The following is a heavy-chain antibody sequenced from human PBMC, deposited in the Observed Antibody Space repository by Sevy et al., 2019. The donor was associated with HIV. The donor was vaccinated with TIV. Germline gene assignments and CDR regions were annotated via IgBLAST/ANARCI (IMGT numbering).Heavy chain of an antibody. CDR1: GASISNTDYY. CDR2: LRHGGYN. Sequence: SETLSLTCTVSGASISNTDYYWGWIRQSPGKGLEWIASLRHGGYNFYNPSLKSRVTISADTSKNQFSLKLSSVSAADTSIYYCVGPKVTYISGWHYFDYWGQGTVVTVSS. V-gene: IGHV4-39*01. J-gene: IGHJ4*02. D-gene: IGHD3-22*01. CDR3: VGPKVTYISGWHYFDY.